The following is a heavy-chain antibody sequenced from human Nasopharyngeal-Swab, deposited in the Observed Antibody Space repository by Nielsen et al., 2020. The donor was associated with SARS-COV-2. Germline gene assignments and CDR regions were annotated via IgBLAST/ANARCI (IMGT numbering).Heavy chain of an antibody. CDR3: ATLAYDFWSGQTLLRGWFDP. J-gene: IGHJ5*02. D-gene: IGHD3-3*01. Sequence: ASVKVSCKASGYTFTSYAMHWVRQAPGQRLEWMGWINAGNGNTKYSQKFQGRVTITRDTSASTAYMELSSLRSEDTAVYYCATLAYDFWSGQTLLRGWFDPWGQGTLVTVSS. CDR2: INAGNGNT. V-gene: IGHV1-3*01. CDR1: GYTFTSYA.